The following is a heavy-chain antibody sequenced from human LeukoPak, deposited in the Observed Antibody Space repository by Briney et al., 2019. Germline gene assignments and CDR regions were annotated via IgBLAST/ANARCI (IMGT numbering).Heavy chain of an antibody. J-gene: IGHJ4*02. CDR3: ARSITMVRGVIGYSDY. CDR1: GFTFSSYA. CDR2: ISYDGSNK. V-gene: IGHV3-30-3*01. D-gene: IGHD3-10*01. Sequence: GGSLRLSCAASGFTFSSYAMHWVRQAPGKGLEWVAVISYDGSNKYYADSVKGRFTISRDNSKNTLYLQMNSLRAEDTAVYYCARSITMVRGVIGYSDYWGQGTLVTVSS.